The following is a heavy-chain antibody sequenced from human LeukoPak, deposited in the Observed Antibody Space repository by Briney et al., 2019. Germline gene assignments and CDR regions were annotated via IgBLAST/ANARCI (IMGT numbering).Heavy chain of an antibody. D-gene: IGHD2-2*01. CDR3: AKVEIVVVPAASGEGNYYYYMDV. J-gene: IGHJ6*03. V-gene: IGHV3-23*01. CDR2: ISGSGGST. CDR1: GFTFSSYA. Sequence: GGSLRLSCAASGFTFSSYAMSWVRQAPGKGLEWVSAISGSGGSTYYADPVKGRFTISRDNSKNTLYLQMNSLRAEDTAVYYCAKVEIVVVPAASGEGNYYYYMDVWGKGTTVTVSS.